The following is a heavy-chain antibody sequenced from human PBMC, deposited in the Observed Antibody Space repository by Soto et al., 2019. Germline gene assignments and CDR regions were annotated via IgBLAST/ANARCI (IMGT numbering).Heavy chain of an antibody. CDR3: ARACSSNSCYDVFDY. V-gene: IGHV4-4*07. Sequence: PQSLSPTRIVSAGSTSIHSWSCVRPPAGKGLEWIGRIYTSGSTNYNPSLKSRVTMSVDTSKNQFSLKLSSVTAADTAVYYCARACSSNSCYDVFDYWGQGTLVTVS. CDR1: AGSTSIHS. CDR2: IYTSGST. D-gene: IGHD2-2*01. J-gene: IGHJ4*02.